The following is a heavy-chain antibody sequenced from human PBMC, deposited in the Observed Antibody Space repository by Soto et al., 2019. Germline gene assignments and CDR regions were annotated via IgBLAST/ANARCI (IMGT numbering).Heavy chain of an antibody. Sequence: EVQLVESGGGLVQPGGSLRLSCVGSGFIVSTNYMSWVRQAPGKGLEWVSVLYSDGTTYYADSVKGRFTISRDNSKRTLYLQMNSLRAEDTAGYYCARDDRRGGYYYCGLDVWGQGTTVTVSS. CDR3: ARDDRRGGYYYCGLDV. CDR2: LYSDGTT. CDR1: GFIVSTNY. V-gene: IGHV3-66*01. D-gene: IGHD3-22*01. J-gene: IGHJ6*02.